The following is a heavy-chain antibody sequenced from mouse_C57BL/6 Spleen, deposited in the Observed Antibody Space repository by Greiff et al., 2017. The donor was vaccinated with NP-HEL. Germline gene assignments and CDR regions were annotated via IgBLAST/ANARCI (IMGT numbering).Heavy chain of an antibody. Sequence: VQLQQSGAELVRPGASVKLSCTASGFNIKDDYMHWVKQRPEQGLEWIGWIDPENGDTEYASKFQGKATITADTSSNTAYLQLSSLTSEDTAVYYCTTGDSSGYYFDYWGQGTTLTVSS. CDR2: IDPENGDT. V-gene: IGHV14-4*01. D-gene: IGHD3-2*02. CDR1: GFNIKDDY. CDR3: TTGDSSGYYFDY. J-gene: IGHJ2*01.